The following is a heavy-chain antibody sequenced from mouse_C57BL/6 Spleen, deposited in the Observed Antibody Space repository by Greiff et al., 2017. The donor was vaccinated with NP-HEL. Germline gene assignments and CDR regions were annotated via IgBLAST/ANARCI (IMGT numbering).Heavy chain of an antibody. V-gene: IGHV1-15*01. CDR3: LNYYGSSYKVYFDY. CDR2: IDPETGGT. J-gene: IGHJ2*01. CDR1: GYTFTDYE. Sequence: QVQLQQSGAELVRPGASVTLSCKASGYTFTDYEMHWVKQTPVHGLEWIGAIDPETGGTAYNQKFKGKAILTADKSSSTAYMELRSLTSEDSAVYYCLNYYGSSYKVYFDYWGQGTTLTVSS. D-gene: IGHD1-1*01.